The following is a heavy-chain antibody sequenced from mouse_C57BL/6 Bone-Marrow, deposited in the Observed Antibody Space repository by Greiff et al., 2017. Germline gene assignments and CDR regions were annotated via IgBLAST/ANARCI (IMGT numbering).Heavy chain of an antibody. J-gene: IGHJ2*01. Sequence: VKLMESGAELVRPGTSVKVSCKASGYAFTNYLIEWVKQRPGQGLEWIGVINPGSGGTNYNEKFKGKATLTADKSSSTAYMQLSSLTSEDSAVYFCARSPLYGTFDYWGQGTTLTVSS. D-gene: IGHD2-1*01. CDR1: GYAFTNYL. CDR3: ARSPLYGTFDY. V-gene: IGHV1-54*01. CDR2: INPGSGGT.